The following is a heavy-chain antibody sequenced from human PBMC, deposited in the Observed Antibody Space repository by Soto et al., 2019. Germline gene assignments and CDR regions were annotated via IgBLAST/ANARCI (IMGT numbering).Heavy chain of an antibody. J-gene: IGHJ4*02. CDR1: GFSFSSND. V-gene: IGHV3-23*05. Sequence: GVSLRLSCTASGFSFSSNDMSWVRQAPGKGLAWVSTLDKSGGSAFYADSVNGRFTISRDNSRNTLYLQMHSLRAEDTAFYYCAKDRIGQLAKFDYWGRGTLVTVSS. D-gene: IGHD1-1*01. CDR3: AKDRIGQLAKFDY. CDR2: LDKSGGSA.